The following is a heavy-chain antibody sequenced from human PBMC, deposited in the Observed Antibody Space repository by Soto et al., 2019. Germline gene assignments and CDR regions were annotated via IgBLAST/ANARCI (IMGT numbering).Heavy chain of an antibody. CDR3: ARTLWFGETIGFYYYYYMDV. Sequence: SETLSLTCTVSGGSISSYYWSWIRQPPGKGLEWIGYIYYSGSTNYNPSLKSRVTISVDTSKNQFSLKLSTVTAADTAVYYCARTLWFGETIGFYYYYYMDVWGKGTRVTVSS. CDR1: GGSISSYY. CDR2: IYYSGST. D-gene: IGHD3-10*01. J-gene: IGHJ6*03. V-gene: IGHV4-59*08.